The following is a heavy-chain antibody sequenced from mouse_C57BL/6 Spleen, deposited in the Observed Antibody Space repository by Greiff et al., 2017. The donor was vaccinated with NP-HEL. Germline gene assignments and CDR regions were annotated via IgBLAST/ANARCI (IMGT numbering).Heavy chain of an antibody. CDR3: AKDGGNGYYGYWYFDV. CDR2: INNDGSST. J-gene: IGHJ1*03. V-gene: IGHV5-16*01. Sequence: EVKLVESEGGLVQPGSSMKLSCTASGFTFSDYYMAWVRQVPEKGLEWVANINNDGSSTYYLDSLKSRFIISRDNAKNILYLQMSSLKSKDTATYYCAKDGGNGYYGYWYFDVWGTGTTVTVSS. CDR1: GFTFSDYY. D-gene: IGHD2-3*01.